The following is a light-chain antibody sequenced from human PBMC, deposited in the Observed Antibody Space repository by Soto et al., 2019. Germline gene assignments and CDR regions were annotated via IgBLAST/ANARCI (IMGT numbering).Light chain of an antibody. J-gene: IGKJ5*01. CDR1: QDIAGY. CDR2: GAY. Sequence: DIQLTQSPSTLSATAGDRVTITCRASQDIAGYLAWYQHKPGRTPELLIHGAYRLQSGVPARFSGSGSGTDFTLSIKSLQPEDFATYYCKQAYSFPITFGQGTRLEIK. CDR3: KQAYSFPIT. V-gene: IGKV1-12*01.